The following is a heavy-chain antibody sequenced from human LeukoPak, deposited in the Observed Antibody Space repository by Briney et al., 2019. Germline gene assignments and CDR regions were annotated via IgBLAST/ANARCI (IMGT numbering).Heavy chain of an antibody. CDR1: AGSIGNYY. CDR2: FYTTGGT. V-gene: IGHV4-4*09. Sequence: SETLSLTCSVSAGSIGNYYWSWIRQPPGKGLEWIGYFYTTGGTNYNPSLRSRVTMSLDTSNNQFSLKLSSVTAADTAVYYCARFLYYYDSSGYYSRYLPAGYFDYWGQGTLVTVSS. D-gene: IGHD3-22*01. J-gene: IGHJ4*02. CDR3: ARFLYYYDSSGYYSRYLPAGYFDY.